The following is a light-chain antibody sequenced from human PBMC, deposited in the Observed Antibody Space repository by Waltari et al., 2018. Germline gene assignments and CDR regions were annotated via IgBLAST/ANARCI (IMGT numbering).Light chain of an antibody. V-gene: IGKV1-33*01. J-gene: IGKJ4*01. CDR2: EGS. CDR3: QHFENLPLT. CDR1: QDITNN. Sequence: DIQMTQSPSSLSASVGDRVTISCQASQDITNNLNWYQQKPGQAPKLLIYEGSTLHTGVPSRFRGRGYGTDFTLIISRLQPEDVATYYCQHFENLPLTFGGGTKVEIK.